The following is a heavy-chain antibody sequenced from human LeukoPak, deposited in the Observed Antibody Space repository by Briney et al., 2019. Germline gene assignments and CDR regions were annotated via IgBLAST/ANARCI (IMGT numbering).Heavy chain of an antibody. CDR1: GFTLSNYA. Sequence: GGSLRLSCTASGFTLSNYAMSWVRQAPGKGPEWVSSISGGGVTTYSADSVKGRFTISRDNAKNSLYLQMNSLRAEDTAVYYCVRDRATTVVTPNFDYWGQGILVTVSS. CDR3: VRDRATTVVTPNFDY. CDR2: ISGGGVTT. D-gene: IGHD4-23*01. V-gene: IGHV3-23*01. J-gene: IGHJ4*02.